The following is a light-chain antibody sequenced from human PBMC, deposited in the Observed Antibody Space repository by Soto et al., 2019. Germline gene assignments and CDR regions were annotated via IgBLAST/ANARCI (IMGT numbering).Light chain of an antibody. CDR3: QQYYSIPYT. V-gene: IGKV4-1*01. Sequence: DIVMTQSPDSLAVSLGETATINCKSSQSVLYSSNNKNYFAWYQQKPGQSPKLLIYWASTRESGVPDRFSGSGSGTDFALTISSLQAEDVAVYYCQQYYSIPYTFGQGTKLEIK. CDR2: WAS. CDR1: QSVLYSSNNKNY. J-gene: IGKJ2*01.